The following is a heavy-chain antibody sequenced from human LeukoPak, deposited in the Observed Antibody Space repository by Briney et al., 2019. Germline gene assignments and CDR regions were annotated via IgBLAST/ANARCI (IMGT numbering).Heavy chain of an antibody. CDR1: GYTFTSYG. J-gene: IGHJ4*02. V-gene: IGHV1-18*01. CDR2: ISAYNGNT. D-gene: IGHD6-19*01. Sequence: ASVKVSCKASGYTFTSYGISWVRQAPGQGLEWMGCISAYNGNTNYAQKLQGRVTMTTDTSTSTAYMELRSLRSDDTAVYYCARDRGLSSGWSDLGYFDYWGQGTLVTVSS. CDR3: ARDRGLSSGWSDLGYFDY.